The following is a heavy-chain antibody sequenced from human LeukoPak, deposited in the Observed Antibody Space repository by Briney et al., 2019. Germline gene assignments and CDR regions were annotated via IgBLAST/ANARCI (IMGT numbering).Heavy chain of an antibody. D-gene: IGHD6-6*01. Sequence: SETLSLTCAVYGGSFSGYYWSWIRQPPGKGLEWIGSIYYSVSTYDNPSLKSRVTISVDTSKNQFSLKLSSVTAADTAVYYCARDWGVSARPGYMDVWGKGTTVTVSS. J-gene: IGHJ6*03. V-gene: IGHV4-34*01. CDR3: ARDWGVSARPGYMDV. CDR1: GGSFSGYY. CDR2: IYYSVST.